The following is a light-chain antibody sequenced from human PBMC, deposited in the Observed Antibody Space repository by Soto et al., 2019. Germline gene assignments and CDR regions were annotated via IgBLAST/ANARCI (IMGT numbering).Light chain of an antibody. Sequence: EIVMTQSPATLSVSPGERATLSCRASQSVSSNLAWYQQKPAHAPSLLIYVASTRATGITARFSGSGSGTEFTLTISSMQSEDFAVYYCQQYNNWPPITFGQGTRLEIK. CDR3: QQYNNWPPIT. CDR1: QSVSSN. V-gene: IGKV3-15*01. J-gene: IGKJ5*01. CDR2: VAS.